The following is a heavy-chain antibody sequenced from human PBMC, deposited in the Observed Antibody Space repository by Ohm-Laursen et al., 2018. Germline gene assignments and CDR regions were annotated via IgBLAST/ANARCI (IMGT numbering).Heavy chain of an antibody. CDR2: IKQDGSEK. J-gene: IGHJ2*01. CDR3: ARPPIWLPWYFDL. D-gene: IGHD5-18*01. CDR1: GFTFSSYW. V-gene: IGHV3-7*01. Sequence: SLRLSCAASGFTFSSYWMSWVRQAPGKGLEWVANIKQDGSEKDYVDSVKGRFTISRDNAKKSLYLQMNSLRVEDTAVYYCARPPIWLPWYFDLWGRGTLVTVSS.